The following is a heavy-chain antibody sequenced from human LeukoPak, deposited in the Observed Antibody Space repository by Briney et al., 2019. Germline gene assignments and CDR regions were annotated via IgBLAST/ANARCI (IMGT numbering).Heavy chain of an antibody. CDR1: GYSISSGYY. CDR3: ARDQGGGHLGIFPFHAFDI. J-gene: IGHJ3*02. V-gene: IGHV3-20*04. D-gene: IGHD3-3*01. CDR2: INWNGGST. Sequence: GTSETLSLTCTVSGYSISSGYYWGWIRQPPGKGLEWVSGINWNGGSTGYADSVKGRFTISGDNAKNSLYLQMNSLRAEDTALYYCARDQGGGHLGIFPFHAFDIWGQGTMVTVSS.